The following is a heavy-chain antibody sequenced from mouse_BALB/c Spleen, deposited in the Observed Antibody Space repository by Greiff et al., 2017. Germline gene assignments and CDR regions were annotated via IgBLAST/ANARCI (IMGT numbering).Heavy chain of an antibody. CDR3: ARAYGNPGSYAMDY. Sequence: EVKLVESGGGLVKPGGSLKLSCAASGFTFSSYAMSWVRQTPEKRLEWVASISSGGSTYYPDSVKGRFTISRDNARNILYLQMSSLRSEDTAMYYCARAYGNPGSYAMDYWGQGTSVTVSS. CDR2: ISSGGST. V-gene: IGHV5-6-5*01. D-gene: IGHD2-10*02. CDR1: GFTFSSYA. J-gene: IGHJ4*01.